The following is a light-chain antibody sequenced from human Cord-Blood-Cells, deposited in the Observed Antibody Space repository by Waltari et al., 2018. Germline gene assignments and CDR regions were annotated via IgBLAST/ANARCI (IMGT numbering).Light chain of an antibody. J-gene: IGLJ1*01. CDR2: EVS. Sequence: QSALTQPPSASGSPGQSGTISCTATSRDVGGYNDFSWYQQHPGKAPKLMIYEVSKRPSGVPDRFSGSKSGNTASLTVSGLQAEDEADYYCSSYAGSNNYVFGTGTKVTVL. CDR3: SSYAGSNNYV. V-gene: IGLV2-8*01. CDR1: SRDVGGYND.